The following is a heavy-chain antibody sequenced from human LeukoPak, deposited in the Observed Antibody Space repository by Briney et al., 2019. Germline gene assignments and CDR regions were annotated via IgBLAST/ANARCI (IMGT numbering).Heavy chain of an antibody. CDR1: GDSFSGYY. CDR3: ARPAGRHYYYGSGSYSQVTPYYYYMDV. CDR2: INQSGST. J-gene: IGHJ6*03. Sequence: SETLSLPCAVYGDSFSGYYWSWLRHPPGKGVEGVGEINQSGSTNYNPSLRTRVTISVDTSKNQFSLKLSSVTAADTAVYYCARPAGRHYYYGSGSYSQVTPYYYYMDVWGKGTTVTISS. V-gene: IGHV4-34*01. D-gene: IGHD3-10*01.